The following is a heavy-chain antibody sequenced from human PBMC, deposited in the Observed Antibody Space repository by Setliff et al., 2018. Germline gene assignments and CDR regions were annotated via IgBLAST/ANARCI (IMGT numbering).Heavy chain of an antibody. D-gene: IGHD3-3*01. CDR3: ARGPLHYDFWSGYYTVSWFDP. CDR2: INTKTGDP. J-gene: IGHJ5*02. V-gene: IGHV7-4-1*02. CDR1: GYSLSNYV. Sequence: ASVKVSCKASGYSLSNYVMNWVRQAPGQGLEWMGWINTKTGDPTYAQGYTGRFVFSLDTSVSTAYLQISSLKADDTAVYYCARGPLHYDFWSGYYTVSWFDPWGQGTLVTVSS.